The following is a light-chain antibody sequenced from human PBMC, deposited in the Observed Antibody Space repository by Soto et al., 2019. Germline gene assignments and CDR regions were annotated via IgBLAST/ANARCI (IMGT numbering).Light chain of an antibody. CDR1: SSNIGAGYD. CDR3: QSYDSSLSGSYV. CDR2: GNS. V-gene: IGLV1-40*01. Sequence: QSVLTQPPSVSGAPGQRVTISCTGSSSNIGAGYDVHWYQQLPGTAPKLLIHGNSNRPSGVPDRFSGSKSGTSASLAITGLQAEDEADYYGQSYDSSLSGSYVFGTGTKVTVL. J-gene: IGLJ1*01.